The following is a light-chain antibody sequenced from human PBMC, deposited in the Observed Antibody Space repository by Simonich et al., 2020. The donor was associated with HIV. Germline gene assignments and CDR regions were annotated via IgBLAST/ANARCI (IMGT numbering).Light chain of an antibody. J-gene: IGLJ2*01. V-gene: IGLV1-40*01. CDR1: TSNIGAGYD. Sequence: QSVLTQPPSVSGAPGQRVTISCTGSTSNIGAGYDVHWYQQLPGTAPKLLIDGNNNRPSGVPDRCSGSKSGTSASLAVSGLQSEDEADYYCAAWDDSLNGVVFGGGTKLTVL. CDR3: AAWDDSLNGVV. CDR2: GNN.